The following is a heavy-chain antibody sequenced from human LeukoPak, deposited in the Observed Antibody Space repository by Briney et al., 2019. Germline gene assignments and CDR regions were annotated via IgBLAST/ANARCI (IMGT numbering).Heavy chain of an antibody. D-gene: IGHD2-15*01. CDR2: ISGSGGST. J-gene: IGHJ5*02. CDR1: GITFSSYA. Sequence: GGSLRLSCAASGITFSSYAMSWGRQAPGKGLEWVSAISGSGGSTYYADSVKGRFTISRDNSKNTLYLQMNSLRAEDTAVYYCAKDARTDYCSGGSCYRIDWFDPWGQGTLVTVSS. CDR3: AKDARTDYCSGGSCYRIDWFDP. V-gene: IGHV3-23*01.